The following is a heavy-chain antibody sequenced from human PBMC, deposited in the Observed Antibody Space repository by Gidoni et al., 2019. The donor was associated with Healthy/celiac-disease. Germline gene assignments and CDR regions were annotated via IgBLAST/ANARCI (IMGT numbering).Heavy chain of an antibody. D-gene: IGHD6-13*01. J-gene: IGHJ5*02. CDR1: GFTFSSYG. CDR2: IWYDGSNK. CDR3: ARTQLVLPSLYNWFDP. V-gene: IGHV3-33*01. Sequence: QVQLVESGGGVVQPGRSLRISCAASGFTFSSYGMHWVRQAPGKGLEWVAVIWYDGSNKYYAYSVKGRFTISRDNSKNTLYLQMNSLRAEDTAVYYCARTQLVLPSLYNWFDPWGQGTLVTVSS.